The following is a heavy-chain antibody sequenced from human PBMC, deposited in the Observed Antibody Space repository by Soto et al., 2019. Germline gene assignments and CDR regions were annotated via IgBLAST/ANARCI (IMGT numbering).Heavy chain of an antibody. D-gene: IGHD3-22*01. CDR3: ANYDSRGYYPTLDPFDM. CDR1: GFTFSSYG. V-gene: IGHV3-30*18. CDR2: ISYDGSNK. Sequence: GGSLRHSCAASGFTFSSYGMHWVRQAPGKGLEWVAVISYDGSNKYYADSVKGRFTISRDNSKNTLYLQMNSLRAEDTAVYYCANYDSRGYYPTLDPFDMGGQGAMVTVSS. J-gene: IGHJ3*02.